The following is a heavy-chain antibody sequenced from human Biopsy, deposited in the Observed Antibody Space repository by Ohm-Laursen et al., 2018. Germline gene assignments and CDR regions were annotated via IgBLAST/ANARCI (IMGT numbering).Heavy chain of an antibody. J-gene: IGHJ4*02. V-gene: IGHV1-69*13. CDR3: ARDALGGGSYRFFY. D-gene: IGHD1-26*01. Sequence: GASVKVSCKASGYTFTNYAISWVRQAPGQGLEWMGGIIPIFGTANYAQKFQGRVTITADESTSTAYMELSSLRSDDTAVYYCARDALGGGSYRFFYWGQGSLVTVSS. CDR2: IIPIFGTA. CDR1: GYTFTNYA.